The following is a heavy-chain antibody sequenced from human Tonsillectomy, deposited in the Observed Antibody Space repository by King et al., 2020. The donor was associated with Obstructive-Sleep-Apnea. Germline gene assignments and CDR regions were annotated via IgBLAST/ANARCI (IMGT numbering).Heavy chain of an antibody. V-gene: IGHV4-39*07. Sequence: LPLQESGPGLVKPSETLSLTCTVSGGSISSSAYYWGWIRQPPGKGLEWIGSIYYSGSTSYNPSLKSRVTISVDTSKNQFSLKLSSVTAADTAVYYCARDQGGYCSSTTCYDAFDIWGQGTMVTVSS. CDR3: ARDQGGYCSSTTCYDAFDI. J-gene: IGHJ3*02. CDR1: GGSISSSAYY. CDR2: IYYSGST. D-gene: IGHD2-2*01.